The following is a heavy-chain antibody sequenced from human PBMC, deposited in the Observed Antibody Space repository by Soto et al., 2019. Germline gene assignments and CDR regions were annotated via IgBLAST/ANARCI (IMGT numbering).Heavy chain of an antibody. CDR1: GFSFNTYE. CDR2: ISSSGSSI. Sequence: EVQLVESGGGLVQPGGSLRLSCAASGFSFNTYEMNWVRQAPGKGLEWVSYISSSGSSIYYAGSVKGRFTVSRDNGKTSLYLQMNSLRAKDTAVYYCAYGGSCDYWGQGTQVTVSS. D-gene: IGHD1-26*01. V-gene: IGHV3-48*03. CDR3: AYGGSCDY. J-gene: IGHJ4*02.